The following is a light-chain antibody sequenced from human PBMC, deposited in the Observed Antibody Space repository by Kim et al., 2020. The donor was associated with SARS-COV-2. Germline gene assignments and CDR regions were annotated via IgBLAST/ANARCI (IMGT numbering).Light chain of an antibody. J-gene: IGLJ2*01. Sequence: SYELTQPPSISVSPGETARIPCSGYRLGEKFVSWYKQMPGQSPVLVIYQDTQRAPGIPGRFSGSASGITSTLTITGTQAMDEAHYYCQTWDTSVIFGGGT. V-gene: IGLV3-1*01. CDR3: QTWDTSVI. CDR1: RLGEKF. CDR2: QDT.